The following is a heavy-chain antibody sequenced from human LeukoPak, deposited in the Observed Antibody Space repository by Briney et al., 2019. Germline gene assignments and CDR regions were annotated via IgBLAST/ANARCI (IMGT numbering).Heavy chain of an antibody. CDR2: ISYDGSNK. CDR1: GFTFSSYA. D-gene: IGHD1-26*01. Sequence: SGGSLRLSCAASGFTFSSYAMHWVRQAPGKGLEWVAVISYDGSNKYYADSVKGRFTISRDNSKNTLYLQMNSLRAEDTAVYYCARTPEDSGTLPGYWGQGTLVTVSS. CDR3: ARTPEDSGTLPGY. J-gene: IGHJ4*02. V-gene: IGHV3-30*04.